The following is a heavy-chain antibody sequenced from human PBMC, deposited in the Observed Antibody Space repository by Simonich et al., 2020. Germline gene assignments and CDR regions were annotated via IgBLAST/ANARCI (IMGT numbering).Heavy chain of an antibody. CDR3: ARHKGYCSGGSCYSHWYFDL. CDR2: IYYMRST. J-gene: IGHJ2*01. Sequence: QLQLQESGPGLVKPSETLSLTCTVSGGSISSSRYYWAWIRQPPGKGLEGIGSIYYMRSTYYNPTRRSRVTSSEDRSKNQVSLKLSSVTAADTAVYYCARHKGYCSGGSCYSHWYFDLWGRGTLVTVSS. CDR1: GGSISSSRYY. V-gene: IGHV4-39*01. D-gene: IGHD2-15*01.